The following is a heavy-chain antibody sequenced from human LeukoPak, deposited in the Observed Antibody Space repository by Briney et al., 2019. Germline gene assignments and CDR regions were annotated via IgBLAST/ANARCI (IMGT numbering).Heavy chain of an antibody. CDR2: INQDGSEK. Sequence: GGSLRLSCAASGLTVSSNYMSWVRQAPGKGLEWVANINQDGSEKYCVDSVKGRFTISRDNAKNSLYLQMNSLRAADTAVYYCARGGFRFFAHWGQGTLVTVSS. V-gene: IGHV3-7*04. CDR3: ARGGFRFFAH. J-gene: IGHJ5*02. D-gene: IGHD3-22*01. CDR1: GLTVSSNY.